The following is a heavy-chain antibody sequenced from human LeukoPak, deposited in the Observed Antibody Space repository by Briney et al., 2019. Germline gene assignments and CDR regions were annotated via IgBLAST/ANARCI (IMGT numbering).Heavy chain of an antibody. J-gene: IGHJ4*02. D-gene: IGHD6-19*01. CDR1: GDSVSSNTAA. CDR2: TYYRSKWYN. Sequence: SQTLSLTCGISGDSVSSNTAAWHWIRQSPSRGLEWLGRTYYRSKWYNNYAVSVKSRITINSDSSKNQVSLQLNSVTPEDTAMYYCARENSRGRFDYWGQGTLVTVSS. CDR3: ARENSRGRFDY. V-gene: IGHV6-1*01.